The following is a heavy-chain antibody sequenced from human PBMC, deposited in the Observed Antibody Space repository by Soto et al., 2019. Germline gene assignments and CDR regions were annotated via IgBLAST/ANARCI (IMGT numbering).Heavy chain of an antibody. V-gene: IGHV1-69*12. Sequence: QVQLVQSGAEVKKPGSSVKVSCKASGGTFSSYAISWVRQAPGQGLEWMGGIIPIFGTADYAQKFQGRVTITAGESTSTAYMELSSLRSEDAAVYYCAVYMTNYYDPGMDVWGQGTTVTVSS. J-gene: IGHJ6*02. CDR2: IIPIFGTA. CDR3: AVYMTNYYDPGMDV. CDR1: GGTFSSYA.